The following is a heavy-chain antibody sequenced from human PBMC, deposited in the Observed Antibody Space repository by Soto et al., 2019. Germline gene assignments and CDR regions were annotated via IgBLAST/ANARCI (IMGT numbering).Heavy chain of an antibody. CDR1: GYTFTNYD. V-gene: IGHV1-18*01. CDR2: ISTYTGNT. Sequence: QVHLVQSGAEVKKPGASVKVSCKASGYTFTNYDINWVRQAPGQGLEWMGWISTYTGNTNYAQKLQGRVTMTTDTATSTADMEMSSPKSDLTTVYSCETGYYYGSGGAPPAGMAVWGQGTTVTVSS. CDR3: ETGYYYGSGGAPPAGMAV. D-gene: IGHD3-10*01. J-gene: IGHJ6*02.